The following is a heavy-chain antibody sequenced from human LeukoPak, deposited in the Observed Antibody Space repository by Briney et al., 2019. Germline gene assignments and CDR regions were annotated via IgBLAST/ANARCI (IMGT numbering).Heavy chain of an antibody. V-gene: IGHV4-59*12. CDR2: IYYTGST. D-gene: IGHD4-11*01. CDR3: ARFDNSNYGVWFDP. J-gene: IGHJ5*02. CDR1: GGSISTYY. Sequence: SETLSLTCTVSGGSISTYYWSWIRQPPGKGLEWIGYIYYTGSTNYNPSLKSRVTISVDTSKNQFSLKLSSVTAADTAVYYCARFDNSNYGVWFDPWGQGTLVTVSS.